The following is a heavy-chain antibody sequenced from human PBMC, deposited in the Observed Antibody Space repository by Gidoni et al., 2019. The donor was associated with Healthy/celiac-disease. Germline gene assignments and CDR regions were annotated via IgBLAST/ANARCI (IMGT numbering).Heavy chain of an antibody. D-gene: IGHD2-2*01. CDR1: GCSISSGGYY. J-gene: IGHJ3*02. V-gene: IGHV4-31*03. Sequence: QVQLQESGPGLVKPSQNLSLPCTVSGCSISSGGYYWSWIRQHPGKGLEWIGYIYYSGSTYYNPSLKSRVTISVDTSKNQFSLKLSSVTAADTAVYYCARGEGYCSSTSCYPYAFDIWGQGTMVTVSS. CDR3: ARGEGYCSSTSCYPYAFDI. CDR2: IYYSGST.